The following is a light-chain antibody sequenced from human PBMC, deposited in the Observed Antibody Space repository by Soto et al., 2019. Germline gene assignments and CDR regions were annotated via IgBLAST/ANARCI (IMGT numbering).Light chain of an antibody. J-gene: IGKJ1*01. Sequence: DIQMTQSPSTLSASVGDRVTITCRASQSISSWLAWYQQKPGKAPKLLISGASTLEGGVPSRFSGSGSGTEFTLTISSLQPDDFATYYCQHYNSYGTFGQGTKVDIK. CDR3: QHYNSYGT. CDR1: QSISSW. CDR2: GAS. V-gene: IGKV1-5*01.